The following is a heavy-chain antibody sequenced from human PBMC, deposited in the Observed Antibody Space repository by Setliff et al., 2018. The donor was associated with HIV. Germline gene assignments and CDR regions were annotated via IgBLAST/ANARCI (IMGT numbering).Heavy chain of an antibody. V-gene: IGHV4-4*07. J-gene: IGHJ3*01. Sequence: SETLSLTCTVSGGSFSTYYWSWIRQPAGEGLEYIGRVHSTGTTIYNPSLKSRVTMSVDTSKNQLSLKLRSVTAADTAVYYCARARITMTGGRLEPYAFDRWGQGTKVTVS. D-gene: IGHD3-22*01. CDR2: VHSTGTT. CDR3: ARARITMTGGRLEPYAFDR. CDR1: GGSFSTYY.